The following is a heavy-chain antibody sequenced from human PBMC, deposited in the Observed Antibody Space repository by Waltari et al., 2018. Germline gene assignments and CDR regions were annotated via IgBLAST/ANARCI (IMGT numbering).Heavy chain of an antibody. CDR2: INHSGRT. CDR1: GGSFSGYY. CDR3: ARGGAAAGTGY. J-gene: IGHJ4*02. V-gene: IGHV4-34*01. Sequence: QVQLQQWGAGLLKPSETLSLTCAVHGGSFSGYYWSWIRQPPGKGLELTREINHSGRTNYNPSLNSRVTISVDTSKNQFSLKLSSVTAADTAVYYCARGGAAAGTGYWGQGTLVTVSS. D-gene: IGHD6-13*01.